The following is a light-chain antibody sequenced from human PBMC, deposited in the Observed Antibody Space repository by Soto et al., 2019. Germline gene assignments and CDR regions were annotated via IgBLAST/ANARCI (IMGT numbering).Light chain of an antibody. CDR2: ADT. V-gene: IGLV1-40*01. CDR1: TSNIGAGYD. CDR3: QSYDTSLSGSV. J-gene: IGLJ3*02. Sequence: QSVLTQPPSVSGAPGQRVTISCTGSTSNIGAGYDVHWYQQLPGTAPKLLIYADTNRPSGVHARFSGSVSGTSASLAITGLQAEDEADYYCQSYDTSLSGSVFGGGTKLTVL.